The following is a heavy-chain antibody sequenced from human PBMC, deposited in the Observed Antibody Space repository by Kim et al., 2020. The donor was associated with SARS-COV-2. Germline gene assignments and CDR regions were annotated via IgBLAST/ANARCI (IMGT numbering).Heavy chain of an antibody. J-gene: IGHJ4*02. CDR2: INSDGSST. CDR1: GFTFSSYW. D-gene: IGHD3-3*01. V-gene: IGHV3-74*01. CDR3: ARAWGSVGTVYYDFWSGPDY. Sequence: GGSLRLSCAASGFTFSSYWMHWVRQAPGKGLVWVSRINSDGSSTSYADSVKGRFTISRDNAKNTLYLQMNSLRAEDTAVYYCARAWGSVGTVYYDFWSGPDYWGQGTLVTVSS.